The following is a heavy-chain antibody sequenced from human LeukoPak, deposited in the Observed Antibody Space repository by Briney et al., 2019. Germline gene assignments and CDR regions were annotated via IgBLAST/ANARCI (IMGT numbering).Heavy chain of an antibody. CDR2: MNPNSGNT. D-gene: IGHD2-21*02. CDR3: ALGVTTRDYAFDI. V-gene: IGHV1-8*01. CDR1: GYTFTSYD. Sequence: GASVKVSCKASGYTFTSYDINWVRQATGQGLEWMGWMNPNSGNTGYAQKFQGRVTMTRNTSISTAYMELSSLRSEDTAVYYCALGVTTRDYAFDIWGQGTMVTVSS. J-gene: IGHJ3*02.